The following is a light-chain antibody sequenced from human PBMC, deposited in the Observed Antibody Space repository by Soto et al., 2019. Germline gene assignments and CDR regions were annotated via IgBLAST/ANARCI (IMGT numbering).Light chain of an antibody. J-gene: IGKJ1*01. Sequence: AIRMTQSPSSFSASTGDRVTITCRASQGISSYLAWYQQKPGKAPKLLIYAASTLQSGVPSRFNGSGSGTDFTLTISCLQSEDFATYHCQQYYSYPWTFGQGTKVEIK. CDR1: QGISSY. CDR3: QQYYSYPWT. CDR2: AAS. V-gene: IGKV1-8*01.